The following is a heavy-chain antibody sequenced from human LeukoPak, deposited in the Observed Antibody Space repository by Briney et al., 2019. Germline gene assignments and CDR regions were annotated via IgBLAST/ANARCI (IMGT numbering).Heavy chain of an antibody. CDR1: GGTFSSYA. D-gene: IGHD4-17*01. Sequence: WASVKVSCKASGGTFSSYAISWVRQAPGQGLEWMGGIIPIFGTANYAQKFQGRVTITTDESTSTAYMELSSLRSEDTAVYYCARSGDQDLYYYMDVWGKGTTVTVSS. CDR3: ARSGDQDLYYYMDV. J-gene: IGHJ6*03. CDR2: IIPIFGTA. V-gene: IGHV1-69*05.